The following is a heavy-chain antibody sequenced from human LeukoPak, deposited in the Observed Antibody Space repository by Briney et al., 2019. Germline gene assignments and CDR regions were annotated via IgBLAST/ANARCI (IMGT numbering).Heavy chain of an antibody. CDR3: ARRQDTIFGVVKGAFDI. V-gene: IGHV1-18*01. J-gene: IGHJ3*02. Sequence: ASVKVSCKASGYTFTSYGISWVRQAPGQGLEWMGWISAYNGNTNYAQKLQGRVTMTTDTSTSTAYMELRSLRSDDTAVYYCARRQDTIFGVVKGAFDIWGQGTMVTVSS. CDR2: ISAYNGNT. D-gene: IGHD3-3*01. CDR1: GYTFTSYG.